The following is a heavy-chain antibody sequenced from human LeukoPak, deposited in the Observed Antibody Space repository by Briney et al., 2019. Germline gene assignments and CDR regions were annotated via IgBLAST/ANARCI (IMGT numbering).Heavy chain of an antibody. J-gene: IGHJ6*02. CDR2: IYHTGSA. CDR1: GASLSSYY. V-gene: IGHV4-59*08. D-gene: IGHD2-2*01. CDR3: ARGGRIVVVPAAMRSTSYYYGMDV. Sequence: PSETLSLTCTVSGASLSSYYWSWIRQPPGKGLEWIGFIYHTGSADYNPSLKSRVTISVDTSKSQFSLKLTSVTAADTAFYYCARGGRIVVVPAAMRSTSYYYGMDVWGQGTTVTVSS.